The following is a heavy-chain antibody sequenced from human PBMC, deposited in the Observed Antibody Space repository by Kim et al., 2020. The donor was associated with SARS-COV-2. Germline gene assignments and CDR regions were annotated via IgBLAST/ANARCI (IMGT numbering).Heavy chain of an antibody. CDR3: AKTGKGLHYFDY. V-gene: IGHV4-39*01. Sequence: YYNPSLKSRVTISVDTSKNQFSLKLSSVTAADTAVYYCAKTGKGLHYFDYWGQGTLVTVSS. J-gene: IGHJ4*02. D-gene: IGHD3-16*01.